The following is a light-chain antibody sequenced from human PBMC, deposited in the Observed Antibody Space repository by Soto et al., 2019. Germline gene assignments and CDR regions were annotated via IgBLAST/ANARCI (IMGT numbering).Light chain of an antibody. V-gene: IGKV3-20*01. CDR1: QSVSSNY. J-gene: IGKJ4*01. CDR3: QQYFTSPLT. Sequence: EVVLTQSPGTLSLSPGERATLSCRASQSVSSNYLAWYQQKPGQAPRLLIYGVSTRATGIPDRFSGSGSGTGFSLTISRLEPEDFAMYYCQQYFTSPLTFGGGTKV. CDR2: GVS.